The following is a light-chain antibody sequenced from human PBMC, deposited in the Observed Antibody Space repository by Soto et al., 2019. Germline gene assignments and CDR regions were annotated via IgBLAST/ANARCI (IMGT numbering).Light chain of an antibody. CDR3: QQYSTSLT. CDR2: GAS. CDR1: QSVGST. Sequence: EILMTQSPATLSVSPGERVILSCRASQSVGSTLAWYQQKPGQAPRLLIRGASTRATGVPARFSGSGSGTEFTLTISSLQPEDFAVYYCQQYSTSLTFGGGTTLEIK. J-gene: IGKJ4*02. V-gene: IGKV3-15*01.